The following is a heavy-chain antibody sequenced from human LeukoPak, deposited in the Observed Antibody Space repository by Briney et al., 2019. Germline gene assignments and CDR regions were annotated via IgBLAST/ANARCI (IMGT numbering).Heavy chain of an antibody. V-gene: IGHV3-30*02. CDR3: AKNRGYNYGSDALDI. J-gene: IGHJ3*02. CDR1: GFTFSSYG. CDR2: IVYDGSDK. D-gene: IGHD5-18*01. Sequence: GGSLRLSCGASGFTFSSYGMHWVRQAPSKGLEWVAFIVYDGSDKYYADSVKGRFTISRDNSKDTLYLQMNSLRAEDTAVYYCAKNRGYNYGSDALDIWGQGTMVTVSS.